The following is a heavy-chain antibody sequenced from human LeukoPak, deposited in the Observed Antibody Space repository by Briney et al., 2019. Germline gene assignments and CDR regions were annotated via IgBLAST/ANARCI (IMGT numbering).Heavy chain of an antibody. D-gene: IGHD3-22*01. CDR1: GGSFSGYY. Sequence: PSETLSLTCAVYGGSFSGYYWSWIRQPPGKGLEWIGEINHSGSTNYKPSLTSRVTISVDTSKNHFSLKLSSVTAADTAVYYCARGRQDVTMIVVVMTAVSYYLDVWGKGTTVTVS. J-gene: IGHJ6*03. CDR3: ARGRQDVTMIVVVMTAVSYYLDV. V-gene: IGHV4-34*01. CDR2: INHSGST.